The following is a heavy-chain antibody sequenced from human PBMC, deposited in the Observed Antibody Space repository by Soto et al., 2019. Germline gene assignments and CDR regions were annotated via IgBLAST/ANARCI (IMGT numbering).Heavy chain of an antibody. V-gene: IGHV4-61*01. CDR1: GGSVSSDSYY. CDR2: IYFSGTT. J-gene: IGHJ4*02. D-gene: IGHD2-21*02. Sequence: PSETLSLTCSVSGGSVSSDSYYWSWIRQPPGAGLEWIGYIYFSGTTNYNPSLESSISILVDSSKNQFSLKLSDVNAANQDVNYCARSPDSGDYVDYWGQGTLVTVSS. CDR3: ARSPDSGDYVDY.